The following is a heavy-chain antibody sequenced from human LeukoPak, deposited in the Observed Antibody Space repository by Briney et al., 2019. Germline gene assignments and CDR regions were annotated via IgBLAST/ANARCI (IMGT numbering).Heavy chain of an antibody. V-gene: IGHV4-34*01. Sequence: SETLSLTCAVYGGSFSGYYWSWIRQPPGKGLEWIGEINHSGSTNYNPSLKSRVTISVDTSKNQFSLQLNSVTPEDTAVYYCVRGGPPSSYAFDIWGQGTMVTVSS. CDR3: VRGGPPSSYAFDI. CDR1: GGSFSGYY. D-gene: IGHD1-26*01. J-gene: IGHJ3*02. CDR2: INHSGST.